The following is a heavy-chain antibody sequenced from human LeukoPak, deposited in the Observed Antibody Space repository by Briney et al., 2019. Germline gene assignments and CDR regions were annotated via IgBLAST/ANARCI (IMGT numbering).Heavy chain of an antibody. V-gene: IGHV1-69*04. D-gene: IGHD5-24*01. CDR1: GGTFSSYA. J-gene: IGHJ4*02. Sequence: ASVKVSCKASGGTFSSYAISWVRQAPGQGLEWMGRIIPILGIANYAQKFQGRVTITADKSTSTAYMELSSLRSEDTAVYYCAREGEMATQDYWGQGTLVTVSS. CDR3: AREGEMATQDY. CDR2: IIPILGIA.